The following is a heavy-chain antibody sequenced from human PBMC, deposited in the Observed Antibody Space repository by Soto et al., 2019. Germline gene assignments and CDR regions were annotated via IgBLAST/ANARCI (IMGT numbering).Heavy chain of an antibody. D-gene: IGHD2-21*02. CDR2: INTANGNT. V-gene: IGHV1-18*01. CDR1: GYTFTTYG. J-gene: IGHJ4*02. CDR3: ARDRKPYCAGDCYSYYFDS. Sequence: QVQLVQSGAEVKKPGASVKVSCKASGYTFTTYGISWVRQAPGQGLEWMGWINTANGNTNFAQNFQGRVTMTTDTSTTTAYMELRSLRSDDPAVYYCARDRKPYCAGDCYSYYFDSWGQGSLVTVSS.